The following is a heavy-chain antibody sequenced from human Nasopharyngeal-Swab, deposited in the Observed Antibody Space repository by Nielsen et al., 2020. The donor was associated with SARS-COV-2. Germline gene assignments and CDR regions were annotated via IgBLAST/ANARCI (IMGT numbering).Heavy chain of an antibody. CDR3: ARDYYDSSGYYYFDY. J-gene: IGHJ4*02. CDR2: IWYDGSNK. Sequence: GGSLRLSCAASGFTFSSYGMHWVRQAPGKGLEWVAVIWYDGSNKYYADSVKGRFTISRDNSKNTLYLQMNSLRAEDTAVYYCARDYYDSSGYYYFDYWGQGPLVTVSS. V-gene: IGHV3-33*01. D-gene: IGHD3-22*01. CDR1: GFTFSSYG.